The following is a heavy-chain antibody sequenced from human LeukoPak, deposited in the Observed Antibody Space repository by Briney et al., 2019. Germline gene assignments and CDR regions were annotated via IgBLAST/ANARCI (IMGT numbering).Heavy chain of an antibody. J-gene: IGHJ4*02. CDR1: GGXISSSSYY. Sequence: SETLSLTCTVSGGXISSSSYYWGWIRQPPGKGLEWIGSIYYSGSTYYNPSLKSRVTISVDTSKNQFSLKLSSVTAADTAVYYCARNIVATAYFDYWGQGTLVTVSS. CDR2: IYYSGST. CDR3: ARNIVATAYFDY. V-gene: IGHV4-39*01. D-gene: IGHD5-12*01.